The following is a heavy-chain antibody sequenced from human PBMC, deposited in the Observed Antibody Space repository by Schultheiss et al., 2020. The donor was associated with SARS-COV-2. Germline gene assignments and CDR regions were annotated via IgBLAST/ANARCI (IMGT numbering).Heavy chain of an antibody. CDR1: GFTFSTYS. CDR2: IGSGTTNK. V-gene: IGHV3-48*01. D-gene: IGHD3-16*02. J-gene: IGHJ4*02. CDR3: ASHWGSYRPFDY. Sequence: GSLRLSCAASGFTFSTYSMNWVRQAPGKGLEWVSYIGSGTTNKYYGDAVKGRFTISRDNAKNSLYLQMNSLRAEDTAVYYCASHWGSYRPFDYWGQGTLVTVSS.